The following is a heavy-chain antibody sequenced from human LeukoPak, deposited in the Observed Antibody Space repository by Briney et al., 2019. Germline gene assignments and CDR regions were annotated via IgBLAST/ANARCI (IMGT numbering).Heavy chain of an antibody. CDR2: IYYSGST. Sequence: SETLSLTCAVSGGSVSSGSYYWSWIRQPPGKGLEWIGYIYYSGSTNYNPSHKSRVTISVDTSKNQFSLKLSSVTAADTAVYYCARERNCGGDCYIDAFDIWGQGTMVTVSS. CDR1: GGSVSSGSYY. D-gene: IGHD2-21*02. J-gene: IGHJ3*02. V-gene: IGHV4-61*01. CDR3: ARERNCGGDCYIDAFDI.